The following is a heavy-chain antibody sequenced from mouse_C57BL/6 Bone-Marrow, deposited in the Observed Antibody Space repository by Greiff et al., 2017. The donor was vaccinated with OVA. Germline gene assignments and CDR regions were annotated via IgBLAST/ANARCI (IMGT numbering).Heavy chain of an antibody. V-gene: IGHV5-16*01. D-gene: IGHD1-1*01. CDR2: INYDGSST. CDR3: ARGDYGSSIDY. CDR1: GFTFSDYY. J-gene: IGHJ2*01. Sequence: EVQLVESEGGLVQPGSSMKLSCTASGFTFSDYYMAWVRQVPEKGLEWVANINYDGSSTYYLDSLKSRFIISRDNAKNILYLQMSSLKSEDTATYYCARGDYGSSIDYWGQGTTLTVSS.